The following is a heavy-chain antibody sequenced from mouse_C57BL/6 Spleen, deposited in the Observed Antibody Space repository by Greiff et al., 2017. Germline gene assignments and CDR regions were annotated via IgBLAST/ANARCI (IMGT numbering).Heavy chain of an antibody. J-gene: IGHJ3*01. Sequence: EVMLVESGGGLVQPGGSMKLSCVASGFTFSNYWMNWVRQSPEKGLEWVAQIRLKSDNYATHYAESVKGRFTISRDDSKSSVYLQMNNLRAEDTGIYYCTAGDWFAYWGQGTLVTVSA. CDR2: IRLKSDNYAT. D-gene: IGHD4-1*01. V-gene: IGHV6-3*01. CDR3: TAGDWFAY. CDR1: GFTFSNYW.